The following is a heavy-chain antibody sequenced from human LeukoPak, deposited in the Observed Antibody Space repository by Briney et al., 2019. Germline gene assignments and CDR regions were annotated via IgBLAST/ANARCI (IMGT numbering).Heavy chain of an antibody. D-gene: IGHD2-15*01. V-gene: IGHV4-34*01. CDR1: GGSFSGYY. CDR3: ASSSSGGSCYEG. Sequence: SETLSLTCAVYGGSFSGYYWSWIRQPPGKGLEWIGEINHSGSTNYNPSLKNRVTISVDTSKNQFSLKLSSVTAADTAVYYCASSSSGGSCYEGWGQGTLVTVSS. CDR2: INHSGST. J-gene: IGHJ4*02.